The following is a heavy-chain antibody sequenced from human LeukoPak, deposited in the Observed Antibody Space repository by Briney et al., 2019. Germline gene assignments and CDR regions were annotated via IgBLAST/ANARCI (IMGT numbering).Heavy chain of an antibody. Sequence: SETLSLTCAVYGGSFSGYYWSWIRQPPGKGPEWIGEINHSGSTNYNPSLKSRVTISVDTSKNQFSLKLSSVTAADTAVYYCARGRRGAAMGRFDYWGQGTLVTVSS. CDR1: GGSFSGYY. CDR3: ARGRRGAAMGRFDY. CDR2: INHSGST. V-gene: IGHV4-34*01. D-gene: IGHD5-18*01. J-gene: IGHJ4*02.